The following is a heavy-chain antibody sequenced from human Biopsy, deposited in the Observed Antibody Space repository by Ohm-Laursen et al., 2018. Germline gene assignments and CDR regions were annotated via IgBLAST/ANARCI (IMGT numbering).Heavy chain of an antibody. D-gene: IGHD2-2*01. V-gene: IGHV1-69*04. CDR2: IIPILRTT. J-gene: IGHJ6*02. CDR1: TGTFDSYG. CDR3: ARGRRLPAAISSYYYAMDV. Sequence: SVKVSCKTSTGTFDSYGVTWVRQAPGQGLEWMGRIIPILRTTTYAPKFQGRVTFTADKSSSTAYLELSSLRSDDTAVYYCARGRRLPAAISSYYYAMDVWGQGTTVTVSS.